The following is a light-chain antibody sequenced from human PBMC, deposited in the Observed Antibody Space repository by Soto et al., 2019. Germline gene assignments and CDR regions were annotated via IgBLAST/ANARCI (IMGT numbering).Light chain of an antibody. Sequence: QSALTQPASVSGSPRQSITISCTGTSSDVGVSNYVSWYQQHPGKAPKLMIYEVRSRPSGVSNRFSGSKSGNTATLTISGLQSEDEADYYCRSDTSSSVVFGGGTTLTVL. CDR2: EVR. CDR1: SSDVGVSNY. V-gene: IGLV2-14*01. J-gene: IGLJ2*01. CDR3: RSDTSSSVV.